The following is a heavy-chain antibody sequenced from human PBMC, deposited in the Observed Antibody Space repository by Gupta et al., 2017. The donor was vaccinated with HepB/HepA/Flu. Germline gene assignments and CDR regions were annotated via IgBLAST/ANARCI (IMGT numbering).Heavy chain of an antibody. CDR1: GGSISSSSYY. CDR2: IYYSGST. CDR3: ARDQLGRGWWFDP. J-gene: IGHJ5*02. V-gene: IGHV4-39*02. D-gene: IGHD2-2*01. Sequence: QLQLQESGPGLVKPSETLSLTCTVSGGSISSSSYYWGWIRQPPGKGLEWIGSIYYSGSTYYNPSLKSRVTISVDTSKNQFSLKLSSVTAADTAVYYCARDQLGRGWWFDPWGQGTLVTVSS.